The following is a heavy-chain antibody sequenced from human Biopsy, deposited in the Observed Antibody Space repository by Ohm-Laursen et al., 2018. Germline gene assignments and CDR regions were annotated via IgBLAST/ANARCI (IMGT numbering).Heavy chain of an antibody. CDR3: ARGGGYNWNNGWFDP. Sequence: SSVKVSCKASGGTFSNSVITWVRQAPGQGLEWMGGIIGIFRTAHYAQKFQGRVTITADEFMSTAYMELSSLRSEDTAVYYCARGGGYNWNNGWFDPWGQGTLVTVSS. D-gene: IGHD1/OR15-1a*01. CDR2: IIGIFRTA. V-gene: IGHV1-69*01. CDR1: GGTFSNSV. J-gene: IGHJ5*02.